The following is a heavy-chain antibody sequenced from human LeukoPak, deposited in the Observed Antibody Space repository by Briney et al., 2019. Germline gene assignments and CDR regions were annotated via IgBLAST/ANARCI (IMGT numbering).Heavy chain of an antibody. V-gene: IGHV4-59*03. CDR1: GGSISSYY. Sequence: SETLSLTCTVSGGSISSYYWSWVRQPPGKRLEWIGYIYYSGGTNYNPSLKSRVTISVEMSKNQFSLKLTSVTAADTAVYYCAAGGYYDSSGTDYWGQGTLVTVSS. CDR3: AAGGYYDSSGTDY. D-gene: IGHD3-22*01. CDR2: IYYSGGT. J-gene: IGHJ4*02.